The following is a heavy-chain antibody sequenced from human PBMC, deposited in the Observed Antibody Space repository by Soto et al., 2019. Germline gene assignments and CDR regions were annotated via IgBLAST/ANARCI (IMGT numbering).Heavy chain of an antibody. D-gene: IGHD3-10*01. CDR1: GFTFSSYD. CDR3: ARGPYGSGSPIAPYYFDY. CDR2: IGTAGDT. J-gene: IGHJ4*02. V-gene: IGHV3-13*01. Sequence: EVQLVESGGGLVQPGGSLRLSCAASGFTFSSYDMHWVRQATGKGLEWVSAIGTAGDTYYPGYVKGRFTISRENAKNSVYLQMNSLRAGDTAVYYCARGPYGSGSPIAPYYFDYWGQGTLVTVSS.